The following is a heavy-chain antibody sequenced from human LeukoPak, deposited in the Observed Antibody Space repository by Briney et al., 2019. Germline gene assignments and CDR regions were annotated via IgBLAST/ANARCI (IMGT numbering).Heavy chain of an antibody. V-gene: IGHV4-59*01. J-gene: IGHJ5*02. CDR2: IYYSGST. CDR1: GGSISSYY. D-gene: IGHD4-17*01. Sequence: PSETLSLTCTVSGGSISSYYWSWIRQPPGKGLEWIGYIYYSGSTNYNPSLKSRVTISVDTSKNQFSLKLSSVTAADTAVYYCAREEMGMTTVTTAPWFDPWGQGTLVTVSS. CDR3: AREEMGMTTVTTAPWFDP.